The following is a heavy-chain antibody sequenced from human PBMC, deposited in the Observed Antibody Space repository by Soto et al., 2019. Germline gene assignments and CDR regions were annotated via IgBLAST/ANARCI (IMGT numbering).Heavy chain of an antibody. Sequence: SSETLSLTCTVSGGSISSSSYYWGWIRQPPEKGLEWIGSIYYSGSTYYNPSLKSRVTISVDTSKDQFSLKLSSVTAADTAVYYCARAEGYYDFWSGYSRGFDPWGQGTLVTVSS. D-gene: IGHD3-3*01. CDR3: ARAEGYYDFWSGYSRGFDP. J-gene: IGHJ5*02. CDR2: IYYSGST. CDR1: GGSISSSSYY. V-gene: IGHV4-39*01.